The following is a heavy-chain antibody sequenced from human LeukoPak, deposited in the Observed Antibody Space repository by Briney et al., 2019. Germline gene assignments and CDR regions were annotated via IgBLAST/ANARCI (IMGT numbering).Heavy chain of an antibody. CDR3: AREEAARPFYYYYFMDV. CDR2: IYYSGST. Sequence: PETLSLTCNVSGGSISNSIYYWGWIRQPPGKGLEWIGNIYYSGSTYYNPSLKSRVTISVDTSKNQFSLKLSSVTAADTAVYYCAREEAARPFYYYYFMDVWGKGTTVTVSS. V-gene: IGHV4-39*07. D-gene: IGHD6-6*01. J-gene: IGHJ6*03. CDR1: GGSISNSIYY.